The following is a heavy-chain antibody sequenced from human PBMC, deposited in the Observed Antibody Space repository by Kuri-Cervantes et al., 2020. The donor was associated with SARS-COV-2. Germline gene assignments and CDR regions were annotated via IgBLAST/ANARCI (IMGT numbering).Heavy chain of an antibody. CDR2: IHDSGST. J-gene: IGHJ4*02. D-gene: IGHD6-19*01. CDR3: ARAVSWLVHPPGTFDF. Sequence: ESLKISCTVSGGSVSSGSYYWSWIRQPPGKGLEWIGDIHDSGSTNHNAFVKSRVAISLDTSKNLFSLKLTSVTAADTAIYYCARAVSWLVHPPGTFDFWGQGTLVTVSS. V-gene: IGHV4-61*03. CDR1: GGSVSSGSYY.